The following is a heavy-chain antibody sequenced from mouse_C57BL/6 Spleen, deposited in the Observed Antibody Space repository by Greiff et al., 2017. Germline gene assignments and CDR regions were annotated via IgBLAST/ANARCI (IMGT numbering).Heavy chain of an antibody. CDR2: IDPETGGT. Sequence: QVQLQQSGAELVRPGASVTLSCKASGYTFTDYEMHWVKQTPVHGLEWIGAIDPETGGTAYNQKFKGKAILTADKSSSTAYMELRSLTSEDSAVYYCTGYDYDVDYWGQGTTLTVSS. V-gene: IGHV1-15*01. CDR1: GYTFTDYE. D-gene: IGHD2-4*01. CDR3: TGYDYDVDY. J-gene: IGHJ2*01.